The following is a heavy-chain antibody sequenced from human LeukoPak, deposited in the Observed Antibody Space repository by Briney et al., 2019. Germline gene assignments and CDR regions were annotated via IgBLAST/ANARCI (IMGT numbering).Heavy chain of an antibody. D-gene: IGHD3-3*01. J-gene: IGHJ5*02. CDR3: ARRHDFWSGYYSDSAWFDP. CDR2: IYYSGST. Sequence: SETLSLTCTVSGGSISSYYWSWIRQPPGKGLEWIGYIYYSGSTNYNPSLKSRVTISVDTSKNQFSLKLSSVTAADTAVYYCARRHDFWSGYYSDSAWFDPWGQGTLVTVSS. CDR1: GGSISSYY. V-gene: IGHV4-59*01.